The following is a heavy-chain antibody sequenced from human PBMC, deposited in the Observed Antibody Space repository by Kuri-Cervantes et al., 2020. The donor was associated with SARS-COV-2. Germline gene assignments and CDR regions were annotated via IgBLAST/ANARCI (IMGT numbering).Heavy chain of an antibody. CDR2: INHSGST. CDR3: ARALRCTNGVCYRSWFDP. CDR1: GGTFSGYY. J-gene: IGHJ5*02. Sequence: SETLSLTCAVYGGTFSGYYRSWIRQPPGKGLEWIGEINHSGSTNYNPSLKSRVTISVDTSKNQFSLKLSSVTAADTAVYYCARALRCTNGVCYRSWFDPWGQGTLVTVSS. D-gene: IGHD2-8*01. V-gene: IGHV4-34*01.